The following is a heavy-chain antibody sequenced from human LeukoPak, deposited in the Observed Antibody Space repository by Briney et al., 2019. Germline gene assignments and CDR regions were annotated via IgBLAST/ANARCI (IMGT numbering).Heavy chain of an antibody. CDR1: GYTFTSYG. CDR2: ISGYSGNT. V-gene: IGHV1-18*01. CDR3: ARSTGSYYFDY. J-gene: IGHJ4*02. D-gene: IGHD1-26*01. Sequence: ASVKVPCKASGYTFTSYGISWVRQAPGQGLEWMGWISGYSGNTSYAQKLQGRVTLTADTSTSTAYMELRSLRSDDTAVYYCARSTGSYYFDYWGQGTLVTVSS.